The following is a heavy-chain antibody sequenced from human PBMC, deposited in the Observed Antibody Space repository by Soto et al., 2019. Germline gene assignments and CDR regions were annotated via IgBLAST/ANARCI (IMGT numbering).Heavy chain of an antibody. CDR2: INASGGST. V-gene: IGHV1-46*01. D-gene: IGHD6-13*01. J-gene: IGHJ4*02. CDR1: GYTFTSYY. Sequence: QVQLVQSGAEVKKPGASVKVSCKASGYTFTSYYMHWVRQAPGQGLEWMGIINASGGSTSYAQKFQGSVTMTRDTSTNTAYMELSSLRSEDTAVYYCAREGASCWYGRTAVVWGQGTLVTVSS. CDR3: AREGASCWYGRTAVV.